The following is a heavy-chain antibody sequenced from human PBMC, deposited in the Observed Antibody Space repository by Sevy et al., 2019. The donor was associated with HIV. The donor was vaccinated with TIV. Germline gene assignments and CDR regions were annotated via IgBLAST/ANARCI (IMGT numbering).Heavy chain of an antibody. J-gene: IGHJ4*02. V-gene: IGHV3-23*01. D-gene: IGHD2-15*01. CDR1: GFTFSVYT. Sequence: GGSLRLSCTASGFTFSVYTMTWVRQAPGKGLEWVSTICFGGGTIHYADSVMGRFTISRDNSKNTLYLQMNSLRVDDXXXXXXXXXXXTQPHDYWGQGTLVTVSS. CDR3: XXXXXTQPHDY. CDR2: ICFGGGTI.